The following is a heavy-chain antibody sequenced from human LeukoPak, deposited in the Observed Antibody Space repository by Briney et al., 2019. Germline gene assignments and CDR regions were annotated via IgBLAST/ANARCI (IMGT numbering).Heavy chain of an antibody. CDR3: ARDGYSSR. J-gene: IGHJ4*02. CDR2: ISGSSSRI. D-gene: IGHD6-13*01. CDR1: GFSFSSYS. V-gene: IGHV3-48*04. Sequence: GGSLRLSCAASGFSFSSYSMNWVRQAPGKGLEWVSYISGSSSRIYYADSVKGRFTISRDNAKNSLYLQMNSLRAEDTAVYYCARDGYSSRWGQGTLVTVSS.